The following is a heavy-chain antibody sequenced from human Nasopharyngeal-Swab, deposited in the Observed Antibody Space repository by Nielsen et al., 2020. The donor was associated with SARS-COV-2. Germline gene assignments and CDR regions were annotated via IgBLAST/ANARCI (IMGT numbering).Heavy chain of an antibody. CDR3: ARGPSSGWYVNYYFDY. Sequence: SETLSLTCTVSGGSISSSSYYWGWIRQPPGKGLEWIGSIYYSGSTYYNPSLKGRVTISVDTSKNQFSLKLSSVTAADTAVYYCARGPSSGWYVNYYFDYWGQGTLVTVSS. V-gene: IGHV4-39*07. CDR2: IYYSGST. CDR1: GGSISSSSYY. J-gene: IGHJ4*02. D-gene: IGHD6-19*01.